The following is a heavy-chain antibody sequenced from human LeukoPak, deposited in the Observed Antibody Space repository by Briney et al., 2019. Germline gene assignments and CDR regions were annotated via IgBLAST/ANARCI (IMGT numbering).Heavy chain of an antibody. D-gene: IGHD1-26*01. V-gene: IGHV1-8*03. Sequence: ASVKVSCKASGGTFSSYAISWVRQATGQGLEWMGWMNPNSGNTGYAQKFQGRVTITRNTSISTAYMELSSLRSEDTAVYYCARGVGATEGDYWGQGTLVTVSS. J-gene: IGHJ4*02. CDR1: GGTFSSYA. CDR3: ARGVGATEGDY. CDR2: MNPNSGNT.